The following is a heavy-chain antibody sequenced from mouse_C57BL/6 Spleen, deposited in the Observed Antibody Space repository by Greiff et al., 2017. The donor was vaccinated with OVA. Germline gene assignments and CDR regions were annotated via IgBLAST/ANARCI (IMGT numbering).Heavy chain of an antibody. D-gene: IGHD1-1*01. J-gene: IGHJ2*01. V-gene: IGHV1-82*01. Sequence: VQLQQSGPELVKPGASVKISCKASGYAFSSSWMNWVKQRPGKGLEWIGRIYPGDGDTNYNGKFKGKATLTADKSSSTAYMQLSSLTSEDSAVYFCARTVRYYFDYWGQGTTLTVSS. CDR2: IYPGDGDT. CDR1: GYAFSSSW. CDR3: ARTVRYYFDY.